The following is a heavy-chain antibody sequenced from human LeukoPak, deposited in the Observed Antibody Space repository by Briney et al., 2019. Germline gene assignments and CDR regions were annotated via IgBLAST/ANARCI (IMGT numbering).Heavy chain of an antibody. Sequence: GGSLRLSCAASGFTFSSHSINWVRQAPGKGLEWIATMTSTNSIYYADSVKGRFTISRDNAKNSLYLQMNSLRAEDTAVYYCARDRTTVRFDYWGLGTLVTVSS. CDR3: ARDRTTVRFDY. J-gene: IGHJ4*02. CDR1: GFTFSSHS. D-gene: IGHD1-14*01. CDR2: MTSTNSI. V-gene: IGHV3-69-1*02.